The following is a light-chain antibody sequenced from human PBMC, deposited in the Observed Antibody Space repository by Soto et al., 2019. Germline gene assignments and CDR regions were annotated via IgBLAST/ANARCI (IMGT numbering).Light chain of an antibody. CDR1: SGTIASNY. CDR2: EDN. J-gene: IGLJ2*01. CDR3: QSYDSSSPLV. V-gene: IGLV6-57*04. Sequence: NFMLTQPHSVSESPGKTLTISRTRSSGTIASNYVQWYQQRPGSAPTTVIYEDNQRPSGVPDRFSGSIDSSSNSASLTISGLKTEDEADYYCQSYDSSSPLVFGGGTKLTVL.